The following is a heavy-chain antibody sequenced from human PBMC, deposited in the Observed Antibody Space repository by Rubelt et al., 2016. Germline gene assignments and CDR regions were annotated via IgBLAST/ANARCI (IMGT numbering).Heavy chain of an antibody. Sequence: QVQLVQSGTEMKKPGASVRVSCKASGYSFTDFSITWVRQAPGQGLEWLGWISTYTGHTNYAQHLQGRLTLTSDTSPNTAYMELRSLRSDDTAVYFCARRMSVVSMEGDYWGQGTLVTVSS. V-gene: IGHV1-18*01. CDR3: ARRMSVVSMEGDY. CDR2: ISTYTGHT. CDR1: GYSFTDFS. J-gene: IGHJ4*02. D-gene: IGHD3-3*01.